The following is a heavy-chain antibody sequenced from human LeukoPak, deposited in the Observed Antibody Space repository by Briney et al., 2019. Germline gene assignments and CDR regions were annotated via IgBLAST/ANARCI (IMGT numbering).Heavy chain of an antibody. J-gene: IGHJ4*02. CDR2: INTNTGNP. V-gene: IGHV7-4-1*02. CDR3: ARRVEEDSSGWYYYFDY. D-gene: IGHD6-19*01. CDR1: GYTFTSYA. Sequence: ASVKVSCKASGYTFTSYAMNWVRQAPGQGLEWMGWINTNTGNPTYAQGFTGRFVFSLDTSVSTAYLQISSLKAEDTAVYYCARRVEEDSSGWYYYFDYWGQGTLVTVSS.